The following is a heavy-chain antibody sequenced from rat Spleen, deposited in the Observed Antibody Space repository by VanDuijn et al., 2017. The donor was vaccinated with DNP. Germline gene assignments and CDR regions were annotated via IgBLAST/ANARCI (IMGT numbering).Heavy chain of an antibody. V-gene: IGHV5-22*01. Sequence: EVQLVESGGGLVQPGWSLKLSCAASGFTFSNYDMAWVRQAPTKGLEWVASISYHGGSTYYGDSVKGRFTISRDNAKSTLYLQMNSLRSEDMATYYCARWGGDYFDYWGQGVMVTVSS. J-gene: IGHJ2*01. CDR1: GFTFSNYD. CDR2: ISYHGGST. CDR3: ARWGGDYFDY.